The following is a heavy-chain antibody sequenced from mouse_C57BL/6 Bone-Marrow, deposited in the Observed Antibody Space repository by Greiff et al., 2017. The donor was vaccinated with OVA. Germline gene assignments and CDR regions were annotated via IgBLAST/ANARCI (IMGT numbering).Heavy chain of an antibody. Sequence: QVQLQQPGAELVRPGTSVKLSCKASGYTFTSYWMHWVKQRPGQGLEWIGVIDPSDSYTNYNQKFKGKATLTVDTSSSTAYMQLSSLTSEDSAVYYCARMNGRWAYWGQGTLVTVSA. V-gene: IGHV1-59*01. D-gene: IGHD1-1*01. CDR2: IDPSDSYT. J-gene: IGHJ3*01. CDR3: ARMNGRWAY. CDR1: GYTFTSYW.